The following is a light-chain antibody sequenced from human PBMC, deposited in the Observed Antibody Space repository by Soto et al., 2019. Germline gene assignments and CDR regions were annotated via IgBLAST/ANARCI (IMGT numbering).Light chain of an antibody. Sequence: IVLTQSPATLSLSPGERAALSCRASQSVSTSLAWYQHKPGQAPRLIIYDASKRAPGMPARFSGSGSGTDFTLTISSLEPEDFAVYYCQVRDVWPSFGQGTKVEIE. CDR1: QSVSTS. J-gene: IGKJ1*01. V-gene: IGKV3-11*01. CDR2: DAS. CDR3: QVRDVWPS.